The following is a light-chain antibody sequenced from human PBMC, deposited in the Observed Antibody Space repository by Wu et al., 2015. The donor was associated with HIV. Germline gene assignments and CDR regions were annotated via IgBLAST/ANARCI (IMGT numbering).Light chain of an antibody. Sequence: EIVLTQSPGTLSLSPGERATLSCRVSQSISSGYLAWYQQKPGQAPRLLIYGASSRATGIPDRFSGTGSGTDFTLTISSLEPGDFAVYYCQQRYNWPLTFGQGTRLEIK. CDR2: GAS. V-gene: IGKV3D-20*02. J-gene: IGKJ5*01. CDR1: QSISSGY. CDR3: QQRYNWPLT.